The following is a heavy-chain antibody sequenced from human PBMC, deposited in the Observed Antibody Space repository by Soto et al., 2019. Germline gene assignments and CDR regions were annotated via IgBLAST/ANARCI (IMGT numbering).Heavy chain of an antibody. D-gene: IGHD3-22*01. V-gene: IGHV1-69*13. CDR3: ARDVGYYYDSSGYLDY. CDR1: GGTFSSYA. J-gene: IGHJ4*02. Sequence: SVKVSCKASGGTFSSYAISWVRQAPGLGLEWMGGIIPIFGTANYAQKFQGRVTITADESTSTAYMELSSLRSEDTAVYYCARDVGYYYDSSGYLDYWGQGTLVTVSS. CDR2: IIPIFGTA.